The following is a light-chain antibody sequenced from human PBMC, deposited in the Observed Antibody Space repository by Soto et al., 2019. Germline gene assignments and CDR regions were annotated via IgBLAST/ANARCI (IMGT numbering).Light chain of an antibody. CDR1: SSDIGNYNY. Sequence: QSALTQPASVSGSPGQSITISCTGTSSDIGNYNYVSWYQQHPGKAPKLMIYDVSDRPSGVSNRFSGSKSGNTASLTISGLQPEDEAHYYCSSYTTSNTLLFGGGTKPTVL. CDR2: DVS. V-gene: IGLV2-14*01. J-gene: IGLJ2*01. CDR3: SSYTTSNTLL.